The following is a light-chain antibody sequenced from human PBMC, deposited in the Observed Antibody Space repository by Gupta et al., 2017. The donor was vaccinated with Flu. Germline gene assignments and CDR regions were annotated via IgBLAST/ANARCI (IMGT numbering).Light chain of an antibody. CDR3: PHWGTGIPKW. CDR2: FNSDGSH. J-gene: IGLJ3*02. Sequence: QLVLTQSPSASASLGASVKLTCTLSSRHSTYAIAWHQQRPEKGPRYLMRFNSDGSHTKGDGIPERGQGSSSGAERYLNTCSLQSDDEAFYACPHWGTGIPKWFGGGTKLTV. CDR1: SRHSTYA. V-gene: IGLV4-69*01.